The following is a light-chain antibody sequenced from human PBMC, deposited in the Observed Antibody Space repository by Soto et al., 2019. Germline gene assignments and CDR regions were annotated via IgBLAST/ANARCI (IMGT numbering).Light chain of an antibody. Sequence: QSALTQPASVSGSPGQSITISCTGTSSDVGSYNLVSWYQQHPGKAPKLVIFEGSKRPSGVSNRFSGSKSDNTASLTISGLQAEDEAEYYCSSYAGNTVIFGGGTKLTVL. CDR1: SSDVGSYNL. CDR2: EGS. CDR3: SSYAGNTVI. J-gene: IGLJ2*01. V-gene: IGLV2-23*01.